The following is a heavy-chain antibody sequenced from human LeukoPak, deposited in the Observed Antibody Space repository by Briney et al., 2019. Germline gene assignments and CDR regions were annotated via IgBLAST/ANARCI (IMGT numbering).Heavy chain of an antibody. V-gene: IGHV1-18*04. CDR2: ISGYNGNT. CDR3: ARDEGGSGWRFDY. J-gene: IGHJ4*02. D-gene: IGHD6-19*01. Sequence: ASVKVSCKASGYTFTNYGISWVRQAPGQGLESMGWISGYNGNTNYAQKFQGRVTMTTDTSTSTAYMDLRSLRSDDTAVYYCARDEGGSGWRFDYWGQGTLVTVSS. CDR1: GYTFTNYG.